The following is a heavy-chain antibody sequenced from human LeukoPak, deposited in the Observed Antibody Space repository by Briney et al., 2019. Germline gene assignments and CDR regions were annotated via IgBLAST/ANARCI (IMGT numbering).Heavy chain of an antibody. V-gene: IGHV4-39*07. J-gene: IGHJ3*02. D-gene: IGHD6-6*01. CDR1: GGSISSSSYY. Sequence: SETLSLTCTVSGGSISSSSYYWGWIRQPPGKGLEWIGSIYYSGSTYYNPSLKSRVTMSVDTSKNQFSLKLRSVTAADTAVYYCARVTYSNSSMSLDGFDIWGQGTMVTVSS. CDR2: IYYSGST. CDR3: ARVTYSNSSMSLDGFDI.